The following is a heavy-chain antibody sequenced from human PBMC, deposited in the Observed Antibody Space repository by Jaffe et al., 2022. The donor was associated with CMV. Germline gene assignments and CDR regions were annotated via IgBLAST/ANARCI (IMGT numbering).Heavy chain of an antibody. V-gene: IGHV5-51*01. CDR1: GYSFTSYW. D-gene: IGHD6-6*01. Sequence: EVQLVQSGAEVKKPGESLKISCKGSGYSFTSYWIGWVRQMPGKGLEWMGIIYPGDSDTRYSPSFQGQVTISADKSISTAYLQWSSLKASDTAMYYCARLREYSSSSHYYYGMDVWGQGTTVTVSS. CDR2: IYPGDSDT. CDR3: ARLREYSSSSHYYYGMDV. J-gene: IGHJ6*02.